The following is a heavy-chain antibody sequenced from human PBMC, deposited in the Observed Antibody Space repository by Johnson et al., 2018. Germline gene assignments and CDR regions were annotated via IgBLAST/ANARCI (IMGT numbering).Heavy chain of an antibody. J-gene: IGHJ4*02. CDR1: GYSFSDYW. CDR2: IYAGDSDT. V-gene: IGHV5-51*01. Sequence: EVQLVESGAEVKKPGESLWISCQGSGYSFSDYWIGWVRQMPGKGLEWMGIIYAGDSDTIYNPSFEGQVTISVDKFVSTAYLQWTSLQASDSAMYYCARPMGSCSGGSCYLDYWGQGTLVTVSS. D-gene: IGHD2-15*01. CDR3: ARPMGSCSGGSCYLDY.